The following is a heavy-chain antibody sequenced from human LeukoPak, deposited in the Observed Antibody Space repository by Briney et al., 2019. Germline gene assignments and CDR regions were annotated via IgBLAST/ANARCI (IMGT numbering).Heavy chain of an antibody. J-gene: IGHJ3*02. CDR1: GFTFSSYS. D-gene: IGHD3-16*02. Sequence: GGSLRLSCAASGFTFSSYSMYWVRQAPGKGLEWVSSISGSSSYIYYADSVKGRFTISRHNAKNSLYLQMNSLRAEDTAVYYCARVPAGVIGMKDAFDIWGQGTMVTVSS. CDR3: ARVPAGVIGMKDAFDI. V-gene: IGHV3-21*01. CDR2: ISGSSSYI.